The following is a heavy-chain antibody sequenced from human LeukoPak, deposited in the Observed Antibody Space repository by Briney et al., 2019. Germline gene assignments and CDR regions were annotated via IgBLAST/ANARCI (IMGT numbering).Heavy chain of an antibody. CDR2: IKQDGSEK. J-gene: IGHJ4*02. Sequence: GGSLRLSCAASGFTFSSYWMSWVRQAPGKGLEWVANIKQDGSEKYYVDSVKGRFTISRDNSKNTLYLQMNSLRAEDTAVYYCAKTPSGSYAVDYWGQGTLVTVSS. V-gene: IGHV3-7*01. CDR3: AKTPSGSYAVDY. D-gene: IGHD1-26*01. CDR1: GFTFSSYW.